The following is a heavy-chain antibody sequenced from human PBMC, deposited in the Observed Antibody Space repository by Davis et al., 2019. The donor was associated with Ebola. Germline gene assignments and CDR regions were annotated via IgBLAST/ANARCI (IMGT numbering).Heavy chain of an antibody. CDR3: ATCGFCVSTSGVDY. CDR2: ITRKRGRT. D-gene: IGHD5/OR15-5a*01. V-gene: IGHV3-23*01. CDR1: GFTFNTFD. J-gene: IGHJ4*02. Sequence: GESLKISCAASGFTFNTFDMSCVRRVPGRGLECISLITRKRGRTYYADSVKGRFTISRDDSRNTLYLQMDSLRTDDTAVYYCATCGFCVSTSGVDYWGQGTLVTVSS.